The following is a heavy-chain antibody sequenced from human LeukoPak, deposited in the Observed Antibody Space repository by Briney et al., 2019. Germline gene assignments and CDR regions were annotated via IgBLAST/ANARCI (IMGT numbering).Heavy chain of an antibody. V-gene: IGHV1-69*01. Sequence: GASVKVSCKASGGTFSSYAISWVRQAPGQGLEWMGGIIPIFGTANYAQKFQGRVTITADESTSTAYMELSSLRSEDTAVYYCAGGGYGGKWSYYYYYYYMDVWGKGTTVTVSS. J-gene: IGHJ6*03. CDR2: IIPIFGTA. CDR3: AGGGYGGKWSYYYYYYYMDV. CDR1: GGTFSSYA. D-gene: IGHD4-23*01.